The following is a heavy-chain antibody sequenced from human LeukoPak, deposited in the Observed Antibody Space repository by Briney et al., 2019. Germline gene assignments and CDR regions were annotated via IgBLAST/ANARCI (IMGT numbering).Heavy chain of an antibody. CDR3: VRGRVLWFGEQKVWFDP. CDR1: GGSFSGYY. J-gene: IGHJ5*02. V-gene: IGHV4-34*01. Sequence: SETLSLTCAVYGGSFSGYYWSWIRQPPGKGLEWIGEINHSGSTNYNPSLKSRVTISVDTSKNQFSLKLSSVTAADTAVYYCVRGRVLWFGEQKVWFDPWGQGTLVTVSS. CDR2: INHSGST. D-gene: IGHD3-10*01.